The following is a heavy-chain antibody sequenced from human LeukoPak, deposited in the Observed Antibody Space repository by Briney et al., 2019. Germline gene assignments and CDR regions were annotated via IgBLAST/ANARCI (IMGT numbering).Heavy chain of an antibody. Sequence: SETLSLTRTVSGGSIRSSYYYWGWIRQPPGKGLEWIGYIYYSGSTNCSPSLKSRVTISVDTSKNQFSLKLSSVTAADTAVYYCARVGGSNYYYYGMDVWGQGTTVTVSS. CDR2: IYYSGST. CDR3: ARVGGSNYYYYGMDV. V-gene: IGHV4-61*05. J-gene: IGHJ6*02. CDR1: GGSIRSSYYY.